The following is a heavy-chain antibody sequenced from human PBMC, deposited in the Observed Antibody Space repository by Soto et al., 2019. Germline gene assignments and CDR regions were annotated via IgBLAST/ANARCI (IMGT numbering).Heavy chain of an antibody. CDR2: TIRIFGTA. CDR1: GGTFSRYG. D-gene: IGHD1-26*01. CDR3: ARDLTAWDAEFDY. Sequence: QVQLVQSGAGVKKPGSSAKVSCKATGGTFSRYGISWERQAPGQGLEWIGGTIRIFGTANYARKFQGRVTIPADESTNTVYMELNSLRSAAGAVYYCARDLTAWDAEFDYWGQGTLVTVSS. V-gene: IGHV1-69*01. J-gene: IGHJ4*02.